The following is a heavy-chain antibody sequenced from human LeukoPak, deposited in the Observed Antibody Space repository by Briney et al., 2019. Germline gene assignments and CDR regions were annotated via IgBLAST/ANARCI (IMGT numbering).Heavy chain of an antibody. D-gene: IGHD3-22*01. V-gene: IGHV1-3*01. CDR3: ARSGYYDSSGYYYPMEFDY. CDR1: GYTSTSYA. J-gene: IGHJ4*02. CDR2: INAGNGNT. Sequence: ASVKVSCKASGYTSTSYAMHWVRQAPGQRLEWMGWINAGNGNTKYSQEFQGRVTMTTDTSTSTAYMELRSLRSDDTAVYYCARSGYYDSSGYYYPMEFDYWGQGTLVTVSS.